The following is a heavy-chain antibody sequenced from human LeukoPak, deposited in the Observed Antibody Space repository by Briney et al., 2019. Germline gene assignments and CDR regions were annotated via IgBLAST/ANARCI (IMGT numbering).Heavy chain of an antibody. CDR3: ARGRRPLRVGATILSYFDY. CDR2: IIHSGST. Sequence: SETLSLTCAVYGGSFSGYYWSWIRQPPGKGLEWIGEIIHSGSTNYNPSLKSRVTISVDTSKNQFSLKLSSVTAADTAVYYCARGRRPLRVGATILSYFDYWGQGTLVAVSS. J-gene: IGHJ4*02. V-gene: IGHV4-34*01. CDR1: GGSFSGYY. D-gene: IGHD1-26*01.